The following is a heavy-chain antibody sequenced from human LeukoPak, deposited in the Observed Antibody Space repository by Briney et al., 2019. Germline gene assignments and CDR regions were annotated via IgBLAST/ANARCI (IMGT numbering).Heavy chain of an antibody. Sequence: PGGSLRLSCAASGFTFDDYAMHWVRQAPGNGLEWVSGISWNSGSIGYADSVKGRFTISRDNAKNSLYLQMNSLRAEDMALYYCAKDIGRYCSGGSCYDYWGQGTLVTVSS. J-gene: IGHJ4*02. D-gene: IGHD2-15*01. V-gene: IGHV3-9*03. CDR2: ISWNSGSI. CDR1: GFTFDDYA. CDR3: AKDIGRYCSGGSCYDY.